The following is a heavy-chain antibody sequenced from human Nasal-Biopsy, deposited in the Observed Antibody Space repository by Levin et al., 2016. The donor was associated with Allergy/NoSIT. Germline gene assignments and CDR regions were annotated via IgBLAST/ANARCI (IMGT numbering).Heavy chain of an antibody. D-gene: IGHD3-10*01. V-gene: IGHV4-39*01. CDR3: ARQWARLGVRGQRYFDL. Sequence: SETLSLTCSVSGGSISSKAYYWGWIRQPPGKGLEWIGNLLYPANTYYNPSLKSRVLISVGTSDNEFSLRLDSVSAADTAVYYCARQWARLGVRGQRYFDLWGRGILVTVSS. J-gene: IGHJ2*01. CDR1: GGSISSKAYY. CDR2: LLYPANT.